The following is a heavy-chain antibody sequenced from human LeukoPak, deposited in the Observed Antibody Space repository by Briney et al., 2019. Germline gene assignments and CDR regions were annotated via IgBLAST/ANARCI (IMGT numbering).Heavy chain of an antibody. J-gene: IGHJ4*02. V-gene: IGHV4-61*02. D-gene: IGHD6-13*01. CDR2: ISTSGRT. CDR3: ARLDTAAAGTHDY. Sequence: SETLSLTCTVSGGSISSGSYYWTWIRQPAGKGLEWIGRISTSGRTNFNPSLKSRVTISIDTSKNHFSLKLSSVTAADTAVYYCARLDTAAAGTHDYWGQGTLVTVSS. CDR1: GGSISSGSYY.